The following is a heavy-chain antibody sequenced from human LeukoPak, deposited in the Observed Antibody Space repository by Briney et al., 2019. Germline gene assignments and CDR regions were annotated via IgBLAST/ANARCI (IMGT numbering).Heavy chain of an antibody. CDR3: ARDCSSTSCYTPGDWFDP. Sequence: ASVKVSCKASGGTFSSYTISWVRQAPGQGLEGMGRIIPILGIANYAQKFQGRVTITADKSTSTAYMELSSLRSEETAVYYCARDCSSTSCYTPGDWFDPWGQGTLVTVSS. CDR1: GGTFSSYT. D-gene: IGHD2-2*02. J-gene: IGHJ5*02. V-gene: IGHV1-69*04. CDR2: IIPILGIA.